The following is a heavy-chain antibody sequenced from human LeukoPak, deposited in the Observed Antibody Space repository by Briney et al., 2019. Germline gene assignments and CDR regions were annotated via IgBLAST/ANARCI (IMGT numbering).Heavy chain of an antibody. Sequence: GGSLRLSCAASGFTFGSYSMNWVRQAPGKGLEWISYISSGSRTIYYADSVEGRLTVSRDNAKHSLYLQMRSLRAEDTAVYYCARESITGHRDFDYWGQGTLVTVSS. CDR1: GFTFGSYS. J-gene: IGHJ4*02. CDR2: ISSGSRTI. V-gene: IGHV3-48*01. CDR3: ARESITGHRDFDY. D-gene: IGHD1-20*01.